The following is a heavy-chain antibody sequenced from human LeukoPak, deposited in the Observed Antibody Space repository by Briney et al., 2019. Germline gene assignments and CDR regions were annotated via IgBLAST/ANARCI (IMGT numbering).Heavy chain of an antibody. V-gene: IGHV4-59*01. CDR2: IYHSGST. D-gene: IGHD2-2*01. CDR1: GGSFSGYF. J-gene: IGHJ6*02. Sequence: SETLSLTCAVYGGSFSGYFWSWIRQSPGKGLEWIGHIYHSGSTNYNPSLKSRVSISVDTSKNQFSLKLTSVTSADTAVYYCARDGPAYTSRWYDYYYGLDVWGQGTTVTVSS. CDR3: ARDGPAYTSRWYDYYYGLDV.